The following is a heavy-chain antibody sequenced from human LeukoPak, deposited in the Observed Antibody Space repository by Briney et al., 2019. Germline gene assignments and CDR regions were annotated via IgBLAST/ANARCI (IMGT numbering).Heavy chain of an antibody. J-gene: IGHJ4*02. D-gene: IGHD3-22*01. CDR1: GLTFSDYY. Sequence: GGSPRLSCAASGLTFSDYYMTWIRQAPGKGLEWVSFISSSGTTIYSADSVRGRLTVSRDNAKNSLFLHMNSLRAEDTAVYYCAIQITMIVVVPYFDYWGQGTLVTVSS. V-gene: IGHV3-11*04. CDR2: ISSSGTTI. CDR3: AIQITMIVVVPYFDY.